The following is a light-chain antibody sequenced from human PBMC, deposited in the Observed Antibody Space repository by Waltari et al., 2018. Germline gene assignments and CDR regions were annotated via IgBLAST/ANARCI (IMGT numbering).Light chain of an antibody. CDR2: EGS. CDR3: CSYAGSSSVV. J-gene: IGLJ2*01. CDR1: SSYVACYNL. Sequence: QSALTQPASLSGPPGPPTPIPGTRTSSYVACYNLASRYQQHPGKAPNLMIYEGSKRPSGVSNRFSGSKSGNTASLTISGLQAEDEADYYCCSYAGSSSVVFGGGTKLTVL. V-gene: IGLV2-23*01.